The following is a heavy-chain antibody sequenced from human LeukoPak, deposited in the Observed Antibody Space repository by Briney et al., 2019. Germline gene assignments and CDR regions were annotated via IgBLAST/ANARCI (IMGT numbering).Heavy chain of an antibody. J-gene: IGHJ5*02. Sequence: PGGSLRLSCAASGFTFSSYWMHWVRQAPGKGLVWVSRINSDGSSTSYADSVKGRFTISRDNAKNTLYLQTNSLRAEDTAVYYCARVRVGAMDFDPWGQGTLVTVSS. D-gene: IGHD1-26*01. CDR1: GFTFSSYW. CDR3: ARVRVGAMDFDP. CDR2: INSDGSST. V-gene: IGHV3-74*01.